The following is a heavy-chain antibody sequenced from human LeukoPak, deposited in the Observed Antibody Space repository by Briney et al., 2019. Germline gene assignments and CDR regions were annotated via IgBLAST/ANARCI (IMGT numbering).Heavy chain of an antibody. CDR1: RFTFSNYW. Sequence: GGSLRLSCAASRFTFSNYWMSWVRQPAGKGLEWVANINQGGSEKYYLNSVKGRFTISRDNAKNSLYLQMNSLRAEDTAVYYCARGLSGSSSPLYPFDSWGQGALVTVSS. CDR3: ARGLSGSSSPLYPFDS. V-gene: IGHV3-7*04. CDR2: INQGGSEK. D-gene: IGHD6-6*01. J-gene: IGHJ4*02.